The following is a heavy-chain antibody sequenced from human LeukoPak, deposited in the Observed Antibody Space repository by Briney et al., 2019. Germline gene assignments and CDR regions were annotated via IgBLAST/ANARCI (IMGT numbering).Heavy chain of an antibody. CDR1: GGSISRDY. J-gene: IGHJ4*02. D-gene: IGHD6-19*01. V-gene: IGHV4-59*08. Sequence: TSETLSLTCTVSGGSISRDYWSWIRQPPGKGLEWVGYIYYSGITNYNPSLKSRVTISVDTSKNQYSLKLSSVPAADTAVYYCARRTGIAVAGPDATFDYWRQGTLVTVSP. CDR2: IYYSGIT. CDR3: ARRTGIAVAGPDATFDY.